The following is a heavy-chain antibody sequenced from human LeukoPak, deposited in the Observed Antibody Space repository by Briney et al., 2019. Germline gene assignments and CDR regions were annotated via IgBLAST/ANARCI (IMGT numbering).Heavy chain of an antibody. CDR1: GYTFTGYY. J-gene: IGHJ5*02. Sequence: AASVKVSCKASGYTFTGYYMHWVRQAPGQGLEWMGWINPNSGGTNYAQKFQGRVTMTRDTSISTAYMELSRLRSDDTAVYYCARGNQLLSHPEYWFDPWGQGTLVTVSS. V-gene: IGHV1-2*02. CDR2: INPNSGGT. D-gene: IGHD2-2*01. CDR3: ARGNQLLSHPEYWFDP.